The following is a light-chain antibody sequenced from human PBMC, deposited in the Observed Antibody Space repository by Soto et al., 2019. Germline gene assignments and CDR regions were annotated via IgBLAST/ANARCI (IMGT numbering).Light chain of an antibody. CDR1: QTISSY. V-gene: IGKV3-20*01. Sequence: EIVLTQSPGTLSLSPGERASLSCRASQTISSYLAWYQQKPGQAPRLLIYGASGRATGIPDRFSGSGSGTDFTLTISRLEPEDFAGYCCLQYGGSLGLPCGGGTKVQIK. J-gene: IGKJ4*01. CDR3: LQYGGSLGLP. CDR2: GAS.